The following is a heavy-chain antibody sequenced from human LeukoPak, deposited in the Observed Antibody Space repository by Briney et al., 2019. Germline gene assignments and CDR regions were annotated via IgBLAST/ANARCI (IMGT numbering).Heavy chain of an antibody. CDR3: ATEAYYGSGITFDY. Sequence: ASVKVSCKASGGTFSSYAISWVRQAPGQGLEWMGGIIPIFGTANYAQKFQGRVTITADEFTSTAYMELSSLRSEDTAVYYCATEAYYGSGITFDYWGQGTLVTVSS. V-gene: IGHV1-69*13. CDR2: IIPIFGTA. D-gene: IGHD3-10*01. J-gene: IGHJ4*02. CDR1: GGTFSSYA.